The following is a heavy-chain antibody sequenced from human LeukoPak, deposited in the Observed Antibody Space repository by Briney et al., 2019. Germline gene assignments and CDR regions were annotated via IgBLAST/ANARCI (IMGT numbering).Heavy chain of an antibody. Sequence: PGGSLRLSCAASGFTFSRYSMNWVRQAPGKGLEWVSSISTSSSYIYYADSLKGRFTISRDNAKNSLYLQMNSLRADDTAVYYCARDNSVEDTAWWFDPWGQGTLVTVSS. CDR2: ISTSSSYI. J-gene: IGHJ5*02. CDR1: GFTFSRYS. CDR3: ARDNSVEDTAWWFDP. D-gene: IGHD4-23*01. V-gene: IGHV3-21*01.